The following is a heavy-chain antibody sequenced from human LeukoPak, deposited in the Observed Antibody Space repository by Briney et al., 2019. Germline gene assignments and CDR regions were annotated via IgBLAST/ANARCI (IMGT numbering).Heavy chain of an antibody. CDR3: ARVRSSSGWYGGNYFDY. CDR2: IYSGGST. V-gene: IGHV3-66*01. Sequence: PGGSLRLSCAASGFTVSSNYMSWVRQAPGKGLEWVSVIYSGGSTYYADSVKGRFTISRDNSKSTLYLQMNSLRAEDTAVYYCARVRSSSGWYGGNYFDYWGQGTLVTVSS. J-gene: IGHJ4*02. D-gene: IGHD6-19*01. CDR1: GFTVSSNY.